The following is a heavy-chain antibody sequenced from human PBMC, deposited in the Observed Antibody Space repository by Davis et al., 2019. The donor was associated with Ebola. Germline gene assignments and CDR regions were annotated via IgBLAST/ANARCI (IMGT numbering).Heavy chain of an antibody. CDR1: GFTFSSYW. V-gene: IGHV3-74*01. CDR2: INTDGSST. CDR3: ARGYYDTTGRTRFDY. D-gene: IGHD3-22*01. Sequence: GESLKISCAASGFTFSSYWMHWVRQAPGKGLVWVSRINTDGSSTTYADSVKGRFTISRDNAKNTLYLQMNSLGVEDTAMYYCARGYYDTTGRTRFDYWGQGTLVTVSS. J-gene: IGHJ4*02.